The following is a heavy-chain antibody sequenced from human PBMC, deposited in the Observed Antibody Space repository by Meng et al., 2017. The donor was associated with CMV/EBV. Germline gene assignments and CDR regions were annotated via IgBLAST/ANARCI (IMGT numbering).Heavy chain of an antibody. Sequence: QLHLQESGPGLVTPSEPLSLPCTVSGGSISSYYWSWIRQPAGKGLEWIGRIYTSGSTNYNPSLKSRVTMSVDTSKNQFSLKLSSVTAADTAVYYCARGGLYYYDSSGHFDYWGQGTLVTVSS. J-gene: IGHJ4*02. CDR1: GGSISSYY. D-gene: IGHD3-22*01. CDR2: IYTSGST. CDR3: ARGGLYYYDSSGHFDY. V-gene: IGHV4-4*07.